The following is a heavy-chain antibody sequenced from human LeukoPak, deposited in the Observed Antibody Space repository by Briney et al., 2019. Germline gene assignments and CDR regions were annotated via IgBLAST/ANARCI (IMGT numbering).Heavy chain of an antibody. CDR3: ARDLKIVVPAAPDYYYGMDV. V-gene: IGHV1-46*01. J-gene: IGHJ6*02. Sequence: ASVKVSCKASGYTFTSYYMHWVRQAPGQGLEWMGIINPSGDSTSYEQRFQGRLTMTRDTSISTAYMELSRLRSDDTAVYYCARDLKIVVPAAPDYYYGMDVWGQGTTVTVSS. D-gene: IGHD2-2*01. CDR1: GYTFTSYY. CDR2: INPSGDST.